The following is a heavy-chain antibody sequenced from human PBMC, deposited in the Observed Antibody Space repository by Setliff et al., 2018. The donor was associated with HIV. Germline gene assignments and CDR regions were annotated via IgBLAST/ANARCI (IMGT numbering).Heavy chain of an antibody. J-gene: IGHJ4*02. D-gene: IGHD3-22*01. CDR3: ARHYDSSGKGDYFDD. CDR2: IYTSGSTSGST. CDR1: GGSISRGDYY. Sequence: SETLSLTCTVSGGSISRGDYYWNWIRQPAGKGLEWIGHIYTSGSTSGSTNYNPSLKSRVTISVDMSKNQFSLKLNSVTAADTAVYHCARHYDSSGKGDYFDDWGQGTPVTVSS. V-gene: IGHV4-61*09.